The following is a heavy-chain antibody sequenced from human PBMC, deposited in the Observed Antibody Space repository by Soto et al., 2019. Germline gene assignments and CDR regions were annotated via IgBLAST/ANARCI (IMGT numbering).Heavy chain of an antibody. CDR3: AKGRGVVAATLAFFC. D-gene: IGHD2-15*01. V-gene: IGHV3-30*18. J-gene: IGHJ4*02. CDR1: GFTFRSYG. Sequence: GGSLRLSCAASGFTFRSYGMHWVRQAPGKGLEWEALISSDGSDKNYADSVNGRFTISRDNSQNTLYLQMNSLRLEDTAVYYCAKGRGVVAATLAFFCWGQGTPVTVSS. CDR2: ISSDGSDK.